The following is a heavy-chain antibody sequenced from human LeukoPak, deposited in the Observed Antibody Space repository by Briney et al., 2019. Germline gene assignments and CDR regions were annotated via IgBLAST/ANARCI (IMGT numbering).Heavy chain of an antibody. D-gene: IGHD5-12*01. J-gene: IGHJ4*02. CDR3: AIRKSGNAIDY. V-gene: IGHV3-66*01. CDR1: GFAVSSNY. CDR2: IYSGGST. Sequence: GGSLRLSCAASGFAVSSNYMSWVRQAPGKGLEWVAVIYSGGSTNYADSVKGRFTISRDNSKNTLYLLMNSLRAEDTAVYYCAIRKSGNAIDYWGQGTLVIVSS.